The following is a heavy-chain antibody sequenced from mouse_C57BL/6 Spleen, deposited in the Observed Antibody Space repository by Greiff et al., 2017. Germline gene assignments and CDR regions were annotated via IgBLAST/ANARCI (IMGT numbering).Heavy chain of an antibody. CDR1: GYTFTSYW. D-gene: IGHD1-1*01. CDR3: ARGGYGSSPDY. CDR2: LYPGSGST. V-gene: IGHV1-55*01. Sequence: QVQLQQPGAELVKPGASVKMSCKASGYTFTSYWITWVKQRPGQGLEWIGDLYPGSGSTNYNEKFKSKATLTVDTSSSTAYMQLSSLTSEDSAVYYCARGGYGSSPDYWGQGTTLTVSS. J-gene: IGHJ2*01.